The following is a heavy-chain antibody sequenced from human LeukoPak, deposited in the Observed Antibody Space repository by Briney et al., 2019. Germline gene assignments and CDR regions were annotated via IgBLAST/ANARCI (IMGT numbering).Heavy chain of an antibody. Sequence: SETLSLTCTVSGGSISNYYWSWIRQPPGKGLEWIGFIYYSGSTYYNPSLKSRVTISVDTSKNQFSLKLSSVTAADTAVYYCARDSGQGYSSGWGFDPWGQGTLVTVTS. D-gene: IGHD6-19*01. CDR2: IYYSGST. J-gene: IGHJ5*02. CDR1: GGSISNYY. CDR3: ARDSGQGYSSGWGFDP. V-gene: IGHV4-59*12.